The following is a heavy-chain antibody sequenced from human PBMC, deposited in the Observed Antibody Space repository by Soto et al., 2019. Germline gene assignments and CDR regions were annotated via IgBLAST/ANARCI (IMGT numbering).Heavy chain of an antibody. Sequence: QVQLVQSGAEVKKPGASVKVSCKASGYTFTSYGISWVRQAPGQGLEWMGWISAYNGNKNYAQKLQGRVTMTTATSPSTAYKELRSLRSDDTAVYYCARDLGEWKPFDYWGQGTLVTVSS. CDR3: ARDLGEWKPFDY. J-gene: IGHJ4*02. V-gene: IGHV1-18*01. CDR2: ISAYNGNK. D-gene: IGHD1-1*01. CDR1: GYTFTSYG.